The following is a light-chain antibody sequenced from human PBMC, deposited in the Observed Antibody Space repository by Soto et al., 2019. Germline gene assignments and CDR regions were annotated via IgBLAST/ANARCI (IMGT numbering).Light chain of an antibody. Sequence: QSALTQPASVSGSPGQSITISCTGTSSDVGGYNYVSWYQQHPGKAPRLMIYEVSHRPSGVSNRFSGSKSGNTASLTISGLQAEAEADYYCSSYTVRTPVVFGGGTQLTVL. CDR2: EVS. CDR1: SSDVGGYNY. J-gene: IGLJ3*02. CDR3: SSYTVRTPVV. V-gene: IGLV2-14*01.